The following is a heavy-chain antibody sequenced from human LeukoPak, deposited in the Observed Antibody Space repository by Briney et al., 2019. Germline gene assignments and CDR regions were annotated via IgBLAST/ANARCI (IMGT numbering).Heavy chain of an antibody. Sequence: SETLSLTCTVSGGSISSYYWTWIRQPPGKGLEWIGYIYYSGSTNYNPSPKSRVTISVDTSNNQFSLKLSSVTAADTAVYYCARGPPGGQFDPWGRGTLVTVSS. V-gene: IGHV4-59*01. J-gene: IGHJ5*02. CDR3: ARGPPGGQFDP. D-gene: IGHD3-10*01. CDR1: GGSISSYY. CDR2: IYYSGST.